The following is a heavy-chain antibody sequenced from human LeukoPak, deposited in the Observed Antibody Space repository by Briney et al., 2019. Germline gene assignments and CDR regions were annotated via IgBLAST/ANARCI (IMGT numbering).Heavy chain of an antibody. CDR3: AKYLYNWNDGGSVDY. J-gene: IGHJ4*02. D-gene: IGHD1-1*01. Sequence: GGSLRLSCAASGFTFSSYAMSWVRQAPGKGLEWVSAISGSGGSTNYADSVKGRFTISRDNAKNSLYLQMNSLRAEDTAVYYCAKYLYNWNDGGSVDYWGQGTLVTVSS. V-gene: IGHV3-23*01. CDR1: GFTFSSYA. CDR2: ISGSGGST.